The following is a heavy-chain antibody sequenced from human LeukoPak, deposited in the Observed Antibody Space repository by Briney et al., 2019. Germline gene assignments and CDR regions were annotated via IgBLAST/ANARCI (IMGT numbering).Heavy chain of an antibody. Sequence: GGSLRLSCAASGFTFSSYSMNWVRQAPGKGLEWVSSISSSSSYIYYADSVKGRFTISRDNAKNSLYLQLNSLRAEDTALYYCAKGYCSSTSCLWIYWGQGTLVTVSS. V-gene: IGHV3-21*04. D-gene: IGHD2-2*01. CDR3: AKGYCSSTSCLWIY. CDR1: GFTFSSYS. J-gene: IGHJ4*02. CDR2: ISSSSSYI.